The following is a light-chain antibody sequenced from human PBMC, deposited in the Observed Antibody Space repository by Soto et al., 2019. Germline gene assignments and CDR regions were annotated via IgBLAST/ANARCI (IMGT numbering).Light chain of an antibody. CDR3: QQRTNWPIT. V-gene: IGKV3-11*01. Sequence: EIVLTQSPASLSLSQGDRATLSCRASQSVSSYLVWYQQKPGQAPRLLIYDASNRATGIPARFSGSGSGTDFTLTISSLEPEDFAVYYCQQRTNWPITFGQGTRLEIK. J-gene: IGKJ5*01. CDR1: QSVSSY. CDR2: DAS.